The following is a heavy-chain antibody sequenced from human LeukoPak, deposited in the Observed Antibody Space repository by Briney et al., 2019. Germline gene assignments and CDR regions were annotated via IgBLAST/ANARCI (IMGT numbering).Heavy chain of an antibody. D-gene: IGHD6-13*01. V-gene: IGHV3-23*01. J-gene: IGHJ4*02. CDR2: ISGSGGST. Sequence: QTGGSLRLSCAASGFTFSSSAMSWVRQVPGKGLEWVSAISGSGGSTYYADSVKGRFTISRDNSKNTLYLQMNSLRAEDTAVYYCAKEQAAAGTKGDYWGQGTLVTVSS. CDR1: GFTFSSSA. CDR3: AKEQAAAGTKGDY.